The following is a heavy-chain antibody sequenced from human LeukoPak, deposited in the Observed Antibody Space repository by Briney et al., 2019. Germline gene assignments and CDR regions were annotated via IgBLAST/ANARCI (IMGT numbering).Heavy chain of an antibody. CDR3: ARSEGYNWNYALDY. J-gene: IGHJ4*02. CDR1: GYTFTSYG. D-gene: IGHD1-7*01. CDR2: ISAYNGNT. Sequence: ASVKVSCKASGYTFTSYGISWVRQAPGQGLEWMGWISAYNGNTNYAQKLQGRVTMTTDTSTSTAYMELRSLRSDDTAVYYCARSEGYNWNYALDYWGQGTLVTVSS. V-gene: IGHV1-18*01.